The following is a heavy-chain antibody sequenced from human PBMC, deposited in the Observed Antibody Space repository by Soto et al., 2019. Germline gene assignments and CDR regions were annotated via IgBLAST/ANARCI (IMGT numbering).Heavy chain of an antibody. CDR2: IYHTGST. CDR3: ASRLRYGDFDY. Sequence: SETLSLTCGVPGNPFSSAYYWGLIRQPPGKGLEWIGSIYHTGSTYYNPSLKSRVTISVDTSKNQFSLKVNSVTAADTAVYFCASRLRYGDFDYWGQGTLVTVSS. D-gene: IGHD3-9*01. V-gene: IGHV4-38-2*01. CDR1: GNPFSSAYY. J-gene: IGHJ4*02.